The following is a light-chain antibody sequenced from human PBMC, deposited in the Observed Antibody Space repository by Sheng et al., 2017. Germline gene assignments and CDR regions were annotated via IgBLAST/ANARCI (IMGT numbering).Light chain of an antibody. CDR3: QQYNNWPPVT. J-gene: IGKJ2*01. V-gene: IGKV3-15*01. CDR2: GAS. Sequence: EIVMTQSPATLSVSSGETATLSCRASQNINNNLAWYQQKPGQAPRLLVFGASTRATGIPARFSGSGSGTEFTLTITSLQSEDFAVYYCQQYNNWPPVTFGQGTKLEIK. CDR1: QNINNN.